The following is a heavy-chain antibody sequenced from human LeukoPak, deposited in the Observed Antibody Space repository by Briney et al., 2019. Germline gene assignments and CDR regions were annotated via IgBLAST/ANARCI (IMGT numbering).Heavy chain of an antibody. CDR1: GFTFRTYE. CDR2: IGSAGNDI. D-gene: IGHD1-14*01. V-gene: IGHV3-48*03. Sequence: GGSLRLSCVASGFTFRTYEMNWVRPAPGKGMEWISYIGSAGNDIYYADSVKGRFTISRDNAKNSLHLQMSSLRAEDTAVYYCARDARFSPGVYFDSWGQGTLVTVSS. J-gene: IGHJ4*02. CDR3: ARDARFSPGVYFDS.